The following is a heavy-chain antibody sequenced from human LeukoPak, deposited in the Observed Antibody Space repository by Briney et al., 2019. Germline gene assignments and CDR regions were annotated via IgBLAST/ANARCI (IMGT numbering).Heavy chain of an antibody. CDR1: GFTFSNYW. CDR2: IDSDGSNT. CDR3: ARNPAYSTGWVDY. D-gene: IGHD6-19*01. Sequence: PGGSLRLSCAASGFTFSNYWMHWVRQAPGKGLVWVSRIDSDGSNTDYADSVKGRFTISRDNAKNTLYLQMNSLRAEDTAVYYCARNPAYSTGWVDYWGQGTLVTVSS. J-gene: IGHJ4*02. V-gene: IGHV3-74*01.